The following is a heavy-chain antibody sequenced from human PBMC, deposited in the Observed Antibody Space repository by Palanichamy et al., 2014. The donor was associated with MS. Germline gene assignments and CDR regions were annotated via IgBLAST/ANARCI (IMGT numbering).Heavy chain of an antibody. J-gene: IGHJ6*02. CDR2: IYHSGST. Sequence: QVQLQESGPGLVKPSETLSLTCAVSGYSISSGYYWGWIRQPPGKGLEWIGSIYHSGSTYYNPSLKSRVTISVDTSKNQFSLKLSSVTAADTAVYYCARHGVGASEYYYYGMDVWGQGTTVTVSS. CDR1: GYSISSGYY. D-gene: IGHD1-26*01. CDR3: ARHGVGASEYYYYGMDV. V-gene: IGHV4-38-2*01.